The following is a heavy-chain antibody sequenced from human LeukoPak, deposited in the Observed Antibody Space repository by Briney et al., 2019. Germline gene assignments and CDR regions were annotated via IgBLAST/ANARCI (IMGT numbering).Heavy chain of an antibody. CDR2: ISAHNGNT. D-gene: IGHD3-10*01. V-gene: IGHV1-18*01. CDR3: ASEGYYYGSGTYDY. J-gene: IGHJ4*02. CDR1: GYTFTSYG. Sequence: ASVKVSCKASGYTFTSYGISWVRQAPGQGLEWMGWISAHNGNTNYAQKLQGRVTMTTDTSTSTAYMELRSLRSDDTAVYYCASEGYYYGSGTYDYWGQGTLVTVSS.